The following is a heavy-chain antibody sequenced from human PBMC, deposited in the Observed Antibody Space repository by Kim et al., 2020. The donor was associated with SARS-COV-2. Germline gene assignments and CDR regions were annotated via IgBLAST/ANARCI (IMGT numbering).Heavy chain of an antibody. J-gene: IGHJ6*03. CDR2: ISGSGGNT. D-gene: IGHD3-10*01. CDR1: GFTFSSYA. Sequence: GGSLRLSCAASGFTFSSYAMSWVRQAPGKGLEWVSGISGSGGNTYYADSVKGRFTISRDNSKNTLYLQLNSLRDEDTAVYYCAKWPNYNGSGGKKNYYYMDVWGKGTTVTVSS. CDR3: AKWPNYNGSGGKKNYYYMDV. V-gene: IGHV3-23*01.